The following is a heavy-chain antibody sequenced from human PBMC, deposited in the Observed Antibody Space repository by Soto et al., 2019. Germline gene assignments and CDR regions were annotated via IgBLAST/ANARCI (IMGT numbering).Heavy chain of an antibody. Sequence: GESQKISCKCSGYSFTSYWIGWVRQMPGKGLEWMGIIYPGDSDTRYSPSFQGQVTISADKSISTAYLQWSSLKASDTAMYYCARTSAAGKYYYGMDVWGQGTTVTVSS. CDR3: ARTSAAGKYYYGMDV. CDR2: IYPGDSDT. J-gene: IGHJ6*02. D-gene: IGHD6-13*01. CDR1: GYSFTSYW. V-gene: IGHV5-51*01.